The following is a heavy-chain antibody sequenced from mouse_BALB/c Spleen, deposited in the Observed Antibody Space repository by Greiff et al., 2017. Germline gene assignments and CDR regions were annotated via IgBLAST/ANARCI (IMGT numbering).Heavy chain of an antibody. CDR2: IYPGSGST. J-gene: IGHJ3*01. CDR3: ARKLPWFAY. V-gene: IGHV1-77*01. Sequence: VKLVESGPELVKPGASVKMSCKASGYTFTDYVISWVKQRTGQGLEWIGEIYPGSGSTYYNEKFKGKATLTADKSSNTAYMQLSSLTSEDSAVYFCARKLPWFAYWGQGTLVTVSA. CDR1: GYTFTDYV. D-gene: IGHD2-1*01.